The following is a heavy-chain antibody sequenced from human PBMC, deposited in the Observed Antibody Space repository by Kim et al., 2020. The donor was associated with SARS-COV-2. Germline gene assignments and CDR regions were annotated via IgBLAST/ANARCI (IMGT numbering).Heavy chain of an antibody. D-gene: IGHD1-1*01. Sequence: GGSLRLSCAVSGFSFSTYAMTWVRQAPGKGLEWVASLTTSGEFTYYAGSVKGRFTISRDNSKNALFLHMTSLRAEDTAVYYCAKVRTTLVWAGMDVWGQGTTVTVSS. J-gene: IGHJ6*02. CDR3: AKVRTTLVWAGMDV. V-gene: IGHV3-23*01. CDR2: LTTSGEFT. CDR1: GFSFSTYA.